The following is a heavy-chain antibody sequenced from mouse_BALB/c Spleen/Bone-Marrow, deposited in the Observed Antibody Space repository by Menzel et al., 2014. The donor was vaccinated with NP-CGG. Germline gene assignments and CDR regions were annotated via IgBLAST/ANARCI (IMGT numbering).Heavy chain of an antibody. D-gene: IGHD4-1*02. CDR3: ARSTGTWDY. CDR1: GYTFSSYW. J-gene: IGHJ2*01. Sequence: QVQLQQSGAELMKPGASVKISCKATGYTFSSYWIEWVKQRPGHGLEWVGEILPGSSSTNYNEEFKGKATFTADTSSNTAYMQLSSLTSEDSAVYYCARSTGTWDYWGQGTTLTVSS. V-gene: IGHV1-9*01. CDR2: ILPGSSST.